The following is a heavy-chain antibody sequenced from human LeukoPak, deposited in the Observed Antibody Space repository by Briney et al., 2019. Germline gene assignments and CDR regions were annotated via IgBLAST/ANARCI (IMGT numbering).Heavy chain of an antibody. V-gene: IGHV1-69*04. CDR1: GRTFSSYA. Sequence: SVKVPCTASGRTFSSYAISWARQAPGQGLEWMGRIIPILGIANYAQKFQGRVTITADKSTSTAYMELSSLRSEDTAVYYCARGGTPNCSGGSCYDYWGQGTLVTVSS. CDR2: IIPILGIA. J-gene: IGHJ4*02. CDR3: ARGGTPNCSGGSCYDY. D-gene: IGHD2-15*01.